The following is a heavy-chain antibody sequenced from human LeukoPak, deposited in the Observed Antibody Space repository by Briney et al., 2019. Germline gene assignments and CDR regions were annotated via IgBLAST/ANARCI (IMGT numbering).Heavy chain of an antibody. CDR2: ISASGGST. Sequence: GGSLRLSCAASGFTFSSYAMSWVRQAPGKGLEWVSAISASGGSTYYAGSVKGRFTISRDNSKNTLYVQMNSLRAEDTAVYYCAKAGGAGSSFFDYWGQGTLVTVSS. D-gene: IGHD3-10*01. V-gene: IGHV3-23*01. CDR3: AKAGGAGSSFFDY. CDR1: GFTFSSYA. J-gene: IGHJ4*02.